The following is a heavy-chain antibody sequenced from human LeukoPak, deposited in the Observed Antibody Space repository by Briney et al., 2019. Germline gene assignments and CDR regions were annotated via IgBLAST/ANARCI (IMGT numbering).Heavy chain of an antibody. CDR3: ATEQWLVPDRKPSGIFDY. CDR2: IWYDGSNK. Sequence: GGSLRLSCAASGFTFSSYGMHWVRQAPGKGLEWVAVIWYDGSNKYYADSVKGRFTISRDNSKNTLYLQMNSLRAEDTAAYYCATEQWLVPDRKPSGIFDYWGQGTLVTVSS. CDR1: GFTFSSYG. J-gene: IGHJ4*02. D-gene: IGHD6-19*01. V-gene: IGHV3-33*01.